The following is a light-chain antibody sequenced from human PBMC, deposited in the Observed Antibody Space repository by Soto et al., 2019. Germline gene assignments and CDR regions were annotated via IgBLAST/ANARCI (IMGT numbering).Light chain of an antibody. Sequence: DIQMTQSPSSLSASVGDRVTITCRASQSISGFLHWYQQKPGKAPHLLIYAASTLQSGVPSRFSGSGSGTDFTLTITSLVPEDFATYYCHQSYSPPQTFGQGTKVDIK. CDR2: AAS. V-gene: IGKV1-39*01. CDR1: QSISGF. CDR3: HQSYSPPQT. J-gene: IGKJ1*01.